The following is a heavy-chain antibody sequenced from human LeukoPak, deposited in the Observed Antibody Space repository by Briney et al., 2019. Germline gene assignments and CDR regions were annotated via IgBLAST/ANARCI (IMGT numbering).Heavy chain of an antibody. J-gene: IGHJ6*03. CDR3: ARGVVVPAASYYYYYMDV. CDR2: IKQDGSEK. D-gene: IGHD2-2*01. Sequence: GGSLRLSCAASGFTFSSYWMSWVRQAPGKGLEWVANIKQDGSEKYYVDSVKGRFTISRDNAKNSLYLQMNSLRAEDTAVYYCARGVVVPAASYYYYYMDVWGKGTTVTISS. V-gene: IGHV3-7*01. CDR1: GFTFSSYW.